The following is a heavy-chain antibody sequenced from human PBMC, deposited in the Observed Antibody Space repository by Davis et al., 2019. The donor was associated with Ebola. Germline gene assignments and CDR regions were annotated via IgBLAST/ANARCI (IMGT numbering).Heavy chain of an antibody. Sequence: ASVKVSCKASGYSFNSYNINWVRQATGQGLEWMGWMNPDSGNTGYAQKFQGRVTMTRDTSITTAYMELSSLSSDDTAVYYCTRGIARRRSGSWFDPWGQGTLVTVSS. CDR2: MNPDSGNT. CDR3: TRGIARRRSGSWFDP. D-gene: IGHD2-15*01. J-gene: IGHJ5*02. CDR1: GYSFNSYN. V-gene: IGHV1-8*01.